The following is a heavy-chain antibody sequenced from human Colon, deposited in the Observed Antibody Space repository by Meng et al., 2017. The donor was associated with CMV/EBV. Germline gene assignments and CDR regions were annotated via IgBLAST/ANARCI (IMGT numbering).Heavy chain of an antibody. CDR2: VSHDGKNK. CDR1: GSSFSTYS. CDR3: VRGSNSSFDP. J-gene: IGHJ5*02. Sequence: GGSLRLSCAASGSSFSTYSMSWVRQAPGKGLEWVAIVSHDGKNKNYAESVKGRFTISRDNSQNTVNLHMNSLRGDDTALYYCVRGSNSSFDPWGQGTLVTVSS. D-gene: IGHD4-11*01. V-gene: IGHV3-30*04.